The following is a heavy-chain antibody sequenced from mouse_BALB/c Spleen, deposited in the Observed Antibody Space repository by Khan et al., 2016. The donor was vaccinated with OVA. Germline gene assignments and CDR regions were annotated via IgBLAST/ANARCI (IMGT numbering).Heavy chain of an antibody. V-gene: IGHV1S136*01. J-gene: IGHJ2*01. CDR3: AKNDRYDVYFDY. CDR2: IYPYNDDT. CDR1: GYTFTSYV. Sequence: VQLKQSGPELVKPGASVKMSCKASGYTFTSYVMHWLRQKPGQGLEWIGYIYPYNDDTKYNAKFKGKATLTSDKSSSTAYMELRILTSEDSAVYYCAKNDRYDVYFDYWGQGTTLTVSS. D-gene: IGHD2-14*01.